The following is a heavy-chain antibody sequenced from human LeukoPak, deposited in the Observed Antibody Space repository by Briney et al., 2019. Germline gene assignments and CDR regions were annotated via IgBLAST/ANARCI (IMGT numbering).Heavy chain of an antibody. J-gene: IGHJ3*02. D-gene: IGHD3-3*01. CDR3: ARDSTIFGVVSAFDI. CDR1: GFTFSSHA. CDR2: ISYDGSTI. V-gene: IGHV3-30-3*01. Sequence: GGSLRLSCAASGFTFSSHAMHWVRQAPGKGLEWVAFISYDGSTISFADSVKGRFTISRDNSRNTLYLQMNSLRAEDTAVYYCARDSTIFGVVSAFDIWGQGTMVTVSS.